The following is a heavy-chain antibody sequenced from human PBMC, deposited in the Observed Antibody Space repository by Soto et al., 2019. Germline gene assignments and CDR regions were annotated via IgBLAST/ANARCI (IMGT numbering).Heavy chain of an antibody. V-gene: IGHV4-39*01. J-gene: IGHJ4*02. CDR3: ARLNYDSSGYRLDY. Sequence: SETLSLTCTVSGDSISSSNYYWGWIRQPPGKGLEWIANIYYSGTTYCNPSLKSRVTISVDTSKNQFSLKLASVTAADTALYYCARLNYDSSGYRLDYWGQGTLVTVSS. CDR2: IYYSGTT. CDR1: GDSISSSNYY. D-gene: IGHD3-22*01.